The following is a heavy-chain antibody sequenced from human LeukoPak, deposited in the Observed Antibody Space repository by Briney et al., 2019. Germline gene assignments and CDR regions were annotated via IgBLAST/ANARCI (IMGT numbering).Heavy chain of an antibody. V-gene: IGHV4-39*07. Sequence: SETLSLTCTVSGGSISSSSYYWGWTRQPPGKGLEWIGSIYYSGSTYYNPSLKSRVTISVDTSKNQFSLKLSSVTAADTAVYYCARFGSGWYLYYFDYWGQGTLVTVSS. CDR2: IYYSGST. CDR1: GGSISSSSYY. J-gene: IGHJ4*02. D-gene: IGHD6-19*01. CDR3: ARFGSGWYLYYFDY.